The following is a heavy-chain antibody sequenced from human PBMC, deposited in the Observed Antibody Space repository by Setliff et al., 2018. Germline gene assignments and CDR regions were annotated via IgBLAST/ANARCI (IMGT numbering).Heavy chain of an antibody. J-gene: IGHJ3*01. CDR1: AYSFTAYY. D-gene: IGHD4-17*01. CDR3: ARARSTVTPKRAYTFDV. CDR2: INPNSGAT. Sequence: ASVKVSCKASAYSFTAYYIHWVRQAPGQGLKWMGWINPNSGATNYAQNFQGRVTMTRDTSISTAYMDLSRLTSDDTAVYYCARARSTVTPKRAYTFDVWGQGTLVTVSS. V-gene: IGHV1-2*02.